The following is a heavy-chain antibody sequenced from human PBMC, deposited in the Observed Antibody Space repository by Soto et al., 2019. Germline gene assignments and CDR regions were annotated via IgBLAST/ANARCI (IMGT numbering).Heavy chain of an antibody. V-gene: IGHV4-4*02. CDR1: GGSISSSNW. Sequence: PSETLSLTCAVSGGSISSSNWWSWVRQPPGKGLEWIGEIYHSGSTNYSPSLKSRATISVDKSKNQFFLKLSSVTAADTAVYYCATMPGIVGATHFDYWGQGTLVTVSS. CDR2: IYHSGST. D-gene: IGHD1-26*01. CDR3: ATMPGIVGATHFDY. J-gene: IGHJ4*02.